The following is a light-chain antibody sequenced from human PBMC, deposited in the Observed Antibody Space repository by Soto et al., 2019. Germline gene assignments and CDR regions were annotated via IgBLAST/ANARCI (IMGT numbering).Light chain of an antibody. CDR2: GAS. Sequence: EIVLTQSPGTLSLSPGERATLSCRASQSVSSNYLTWYQQKPGPTPRLLIYGASSRATGIPDRFSGSGSGTDFPLTISILEPEDFAVYYCHQYGSSPYTFGQGTKLEIK. J-gene: IGKJ2*01. CDR1: QSVSSNY. V-gene: IGKV3-20*01. CDR3: HQYGSSPYT.